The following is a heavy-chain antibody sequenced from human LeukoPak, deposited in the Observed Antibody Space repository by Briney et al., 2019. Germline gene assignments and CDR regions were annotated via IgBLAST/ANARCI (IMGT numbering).Heavy chain of an antibody. J-gene: IGHJ6*03. Sequence: PGGSLRLSCAASGFTFSPYGMNWVRQAPGKGLEWVGRIKTKSEGGTTDYAVPAKGRFTISRDDSKNALFLQMDSLKSDDTAMYYCTTEFKELGSFFYFYYMDVWGTGTTVTISS. CDR1: GFTFSPYG. D-gene: IGHD3-10*01. CDR3: TTEFKELGSFFYFYYMDV. CDR2: IKTKSEGGTT. V-gene: IGHV3-15*01.